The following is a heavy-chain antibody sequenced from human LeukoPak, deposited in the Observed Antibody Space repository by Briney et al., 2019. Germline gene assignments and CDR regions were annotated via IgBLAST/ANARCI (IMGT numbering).Heavy chain of an antibody. Sequence: ASVKVSCKASGYTFTSYDINWVRQATGQGLEWMGWMNPNSGNTGRAQKFQGRVTITRNTSISTAYMELSSLRSEDAAVYYCARAREDPGIDYWGQGTLVTVSS. D-gene: IGHD3-10*01. V-gene: IGHV1-8*03. CDR3: ARAREDPGIDY. CDR1: GYTFTSYD. J-gene: IGHJ4*02. CDR2: MNPNSGNT.